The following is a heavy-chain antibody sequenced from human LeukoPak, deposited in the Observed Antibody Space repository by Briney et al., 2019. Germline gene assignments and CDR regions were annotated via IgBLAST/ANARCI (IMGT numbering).Heavy chain of an antibody. CDR2: ISHSGSTI. D-gene: IGHD3-10*01. J-gene: IGHJ4*02. V-gene: IGHV3-48*03. CDR1: GFIFSSYE. Sequence: PGGSLRLSCAASGFIFSSYEMSWVRQAQGKGLEWVSYISHSGSTIHYADSVSGRFTISRDNAKNALYLQMNSLRAEDTAVYYCVRPIGYSGSGRYYGYWGQGTLVTVSS. CDR3: VRPIGYSGSGRYYGY.